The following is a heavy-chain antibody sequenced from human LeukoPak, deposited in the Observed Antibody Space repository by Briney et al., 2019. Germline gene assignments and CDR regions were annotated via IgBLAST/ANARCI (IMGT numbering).Heavy chain of an antibody. V-gene: IGHV3-21*01. D-gene: IGHD2-2*01. CDR1: GFTFSSYS. Sequence: PGGSLRLSCAASGFTFSSYSMNWVRQAPGKGLEWVSSISSSSSYIYYADSVKRRFTISRDNAKNSLYLQMNSLRAEDTAGYYCARGSSFRSRANDYWGQGTPVTVFS. J-gene: IGHJ4*02. CDR2: ISSSSSYI. CDR3: ARGSSFRSRANDY.